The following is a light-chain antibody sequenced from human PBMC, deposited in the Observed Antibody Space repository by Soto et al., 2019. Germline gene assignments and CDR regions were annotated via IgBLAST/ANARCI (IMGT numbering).Light chain of an antibody. CDR3: QAYDSSLSHVV. CDR1: SSNIGAGYD. J-gene: IGLJ2*01. Sequence: QAVVTQPPSVSGAPGQRVTISCTGSSSNIGAGYDVHWYQQLPGTAPKLLIYGNSNRPSGVPDRFSGSKTGTSASLTITGLQAEDEADYYCQAYDSSLSHVVFGGGTKRTVL. V-gene: IGLV1-40*01. CDR2: GNS.